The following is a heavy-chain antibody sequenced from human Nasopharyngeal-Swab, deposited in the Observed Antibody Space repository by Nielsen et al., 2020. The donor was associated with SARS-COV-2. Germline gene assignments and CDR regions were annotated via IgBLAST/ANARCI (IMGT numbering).Heavy chain of an antibody. CDR3: ARDRVDSSSWGYYYYGMDV. CDR2: IGTAGDT. CDR1: GFTFSSYD. V-gene: IGHV3-13*01. Sequence: GGSLRLSCAASGFTFSSYDMHWVRQATGKGLEWVSAIGTAGDTYYPGSVKGRFTISRENAKNSLYLQMNSLRAGDTAVYCCARDRVDSSSWGYYYYGMDVWGQGTTVTVSS. D-gene: IGHD6-13*01. J-gene: IGHJ6*02.